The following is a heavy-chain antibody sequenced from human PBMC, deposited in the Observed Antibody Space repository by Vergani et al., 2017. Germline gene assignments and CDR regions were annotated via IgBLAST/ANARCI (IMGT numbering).Heavy chain of an antibody. CDR3: AKLMEDSSGYDAFDY. Sequence: EVQLLESGGGLVQPGGSLRLSCAASGFTFSSYAMSWVRQAPGKGLEWVAGISGSGGSTYYADSGKGRFTISRDNSKNTLYLQMNSLRAEDTAVYYCAKLMEDSSGYDAFDYWGQGTLVTVSS. CDR1: GFTFSSYA. J-gene: IGHJ4*02. CDR2: ISGSGGST. V-gene: IGHV3-23*01. D-gene: IGHD3-22*01.